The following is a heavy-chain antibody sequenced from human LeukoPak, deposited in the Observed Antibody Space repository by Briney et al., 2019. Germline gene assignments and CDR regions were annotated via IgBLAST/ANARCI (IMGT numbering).Heavy chain of an antibody. V-gene: IGHV3-23*01. CDR2: ISGSGGST. J-gene: IGHJ4*02. D-gene: IGHD2-21*01. CDR1: GFTFSSYA. CDR3: AKGTLAYCGGDCYSVGLGY. Sequence: GGSLRLSCAASGFTFSSYAMSWVRQAPGKGLEWVSAISGSGGSTYYADSVKGRFTISRDNSNNTLYLQMNSLRAEDTAVYYCAKGTLAYCGGDCYSVGLGYWGQGTLVTVSS.